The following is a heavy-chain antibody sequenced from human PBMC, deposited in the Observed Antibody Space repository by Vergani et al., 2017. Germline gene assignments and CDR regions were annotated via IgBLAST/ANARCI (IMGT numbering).Heavy chain of an antibody. Sequence: EVQLVESGGGLVKPGGSLRLSCAASGFTFSSYSMNWVRQAPGKGLEWVSSISSSSSYIYYADSVKGRFTISRDNAKNSLYLQMNSLRAEDTAVYYCARDVVGATDDAFDIWGQGTMVTVSS. CDR1: GFTFSSYS. V-gene: IGHV3-21*01. D-gene: IGHD1-26*01. CDR2: ISSSSSYI. CDR3: ARDVVGATDDAFDI. J-gene: IGHJ3*02.